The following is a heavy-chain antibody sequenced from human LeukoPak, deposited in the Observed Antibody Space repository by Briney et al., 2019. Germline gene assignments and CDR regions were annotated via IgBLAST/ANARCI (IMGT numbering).Heavy chain of an antibody. CDR1: GFTFSSYG. D-gene: IGHD3-10*01. CDR2: ISGSGGST. V-gene: IGHV3-23*01. J-gene: IGHJ5*02. CDR3: AKASGRIKVNWFDP. Sequence: GGSLRLSCAASGFTFSSYGMSWVRQAPGKGLEWVSAISGSGGSTYYADSVKGRFTISRDNSKNTLYLQMNSLRAEDTAVYYCAKASGRIKVNWFDPWGQGTLVTVSS.